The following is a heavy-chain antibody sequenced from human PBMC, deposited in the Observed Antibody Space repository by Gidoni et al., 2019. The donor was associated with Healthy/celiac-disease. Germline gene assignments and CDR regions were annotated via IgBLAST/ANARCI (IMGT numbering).Heavy chain of an antibody. J-gene: IGHJ4*02. CDR1: GGSISSYY. V-gene: IGHV4-4*07. Sequence: QVQLQESGPGLVKPSQTLSLTCTVSGGSISSYYWSWIRQPAGKGLEWIGRIYTSGSTNYNPSLKSRVTMSVDTSKNQFSLKLSSVTAADTAVYYCARERLLWFGESNDFDYWGQGTLVTVSS. D-gene: IGHD3-10*01. CDR3: ARERLLWFGESNDFDY. CDR2: IYTSGST.